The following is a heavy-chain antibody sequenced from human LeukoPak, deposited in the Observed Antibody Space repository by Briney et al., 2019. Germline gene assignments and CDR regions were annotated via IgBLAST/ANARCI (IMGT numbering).Heavy chain of an antibody. CDR1: GYTFTSYD. J-gene: IGHJ6*02. D-gene: IGHD6-13*01. V-gene: IGHV1-8*01. Sequence: ASVKVSCKASGYTFTSYDINWVRQATGQGLEWMGWMNPNSGNTGYAQKFQGRVTMTRNTSISTAYMELSSLRSEDTAVYYCARGIRAAAGTPYYYYGMDVWGQGTTVTVSS. CDR2: MNPNSGNT. CDR3: ARGIRAAAGTPYYYYGMDV.